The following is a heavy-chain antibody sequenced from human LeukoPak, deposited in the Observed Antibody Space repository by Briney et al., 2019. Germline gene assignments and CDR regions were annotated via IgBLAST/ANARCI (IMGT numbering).Heavy chain of an antibody. V-gene: IGHV3-33*02. CDR1: GFTFSNYG. D-gene: IGHD2-8*01. J-gene: IGHJ6*02. Sequence: GGSLRLSCAASGFTFSNYGMHWVRQAPGRGLEWVAVIWHDGGNKYSADSVRGRFTISRDNSTNTLFLQMNSLRAEDTALYYCARGKYCSNSVCYDYNFYGLDVWGQGTTVTVSS. CDR2: IWHDGGNK. CDR3: ARGKYCSNSVCYDYNFYGLDV.